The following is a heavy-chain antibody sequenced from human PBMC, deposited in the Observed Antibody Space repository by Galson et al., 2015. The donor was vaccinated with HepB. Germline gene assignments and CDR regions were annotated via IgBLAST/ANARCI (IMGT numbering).Heavy chain of an antibody. Sequence: SLRLSCAASGFTFSSYAMHWVRQAPGKGLQWVAMISYDGSNTFYADSVKGRFTISRDNSKSTLYLQVSSLRAEDTAVYYCARDVYYGDYYFYNGMDAWGQGTAVTVSS. J-gene: IGHJ6*02. CDR2: ISYDGSNT. V-gene: IGHV3-30-3*01. CDR3: ARDVYYGDYYFYNGMDA. D-gene: IGHD4-17*01. CDR1: GFTFSSYA.